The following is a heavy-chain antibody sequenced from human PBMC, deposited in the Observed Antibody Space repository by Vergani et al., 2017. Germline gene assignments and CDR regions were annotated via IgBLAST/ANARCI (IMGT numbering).Heavy chain of an antibody. CDR2: IYTSGST. V-gene: IGHV4-61*02. D-gene: IGHD3-10*01. CDR1: GGSISSGSYY. Sequence: QVQLQESGPGLVKPSQTLSLTCTVSGGSISSGSYYWSWIRQPAGKGLEWIGRIYTSGSTNYNPSLKSRVTISVDTSKNQFSLKLSSVTAADTAVYYCARDRDYYGSGSSYYYYGMDVWGQGP. CDR3: ARDRDYYGSGSSYYYYGMDV. J-gene: IGHJ6*02.